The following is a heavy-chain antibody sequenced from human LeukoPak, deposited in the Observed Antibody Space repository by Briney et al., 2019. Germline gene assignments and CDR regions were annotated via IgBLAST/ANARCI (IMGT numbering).Heavy chain of an antibody. CDR3: ARAEIHDIVVVPAAAPLDY. D-gene: IGHD2-2*01. V-gene: IGHV1-2*02. CDR2: INPNSGGT. J-gene: IGHJ4*02. Sequence: ASVKVSCKASGYTFTGYYMHWVRQAPGQGLEWMGWINPNSGGTNYAQKFQGRVTMTRDTSISTAYMELSRLRSDDTAVYYCARAEIHDIVVVPAAAPLDYWGQGTLVTVSS. CDR1: GYTFTGYY.